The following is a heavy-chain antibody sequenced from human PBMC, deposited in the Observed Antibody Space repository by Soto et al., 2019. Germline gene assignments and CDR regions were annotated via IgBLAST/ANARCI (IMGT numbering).Heavy chain of an antibody. CDR3: AKSSYCSGGSCYYYGMDV. CDR1: GFTFSSYG. J-gene: IGHJ6*02. CDR2: ISYDGSNK. V-gene: IGHV3-30*18. Sequence: GGSLRLSCAASGFTFSSYGMHWVRQAPGKGLEWVAVISYDGSNKYYADSVKGRFTISRDNSKNTLYLQMNSLRAEDTAVYYCAKSSYCSGGSCYYYGMDVWGQGTTVTVSS. D-gene: IGHD2-15*01.